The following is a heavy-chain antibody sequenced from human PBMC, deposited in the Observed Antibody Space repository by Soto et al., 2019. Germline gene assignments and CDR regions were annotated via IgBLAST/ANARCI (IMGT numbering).Heavy chain of an antibody. CDR3: ARPPSDTAMVTHYYYYYMDV. D-gene: IGHD5-18*01. Sequence: GGSLRLSCAASGFTFSSYWMSWVRQAPGKGLEWVANIKQDGSEKYYVDSVKGRFTISRDNAKNSLYLQMNSLRAEDTAVYYCARPPSDTAMVTHYYYYYMDVWGKGTTVTVSS. CDR2: IKQDGSEK. J-gene: IGHJ6*03. V-gene: IGHV3-7*01. CDR1: GFTFSSYW.